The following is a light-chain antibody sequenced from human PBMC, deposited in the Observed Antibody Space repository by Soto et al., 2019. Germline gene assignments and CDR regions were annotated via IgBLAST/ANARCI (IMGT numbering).Light chain of an antibody. CDR3: QQSSNIPWT. Sequence: IQLTQSPSPLSASVGDRVTVSCRSSQNIENYLSWYVQRPGKAPELLVYSISKLKSGVPSRFRGSGSGTDFSLTISSLQSEDFGTYYCQQSSNIPWTFGQGTKVEIK. CDR1: QNIENY. J-gene: IGKJ1*01. CDR2: SIS. V-gene: IGKV1-39*01.